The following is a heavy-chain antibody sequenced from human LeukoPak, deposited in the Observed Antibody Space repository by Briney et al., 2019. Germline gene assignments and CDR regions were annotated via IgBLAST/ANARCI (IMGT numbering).Heavy chain of an antibody. V-gene: IGHV4-38-2*01. CDR1: GYSISSGYH. J-gene: IGHJ5*02. Sequence: SETLSLTCAVSGYSISSGYHWGWVRQPPGKGPVWIGSMFHGGNTYCNPSLKSRVTMSIDTSMNQFSLNLTSVTAADTAVYFCARTLYCSGATCFSPELLDTWGQGTLVTVSS. CDR3: ARTLYCSGATCFSPELLDT. CDR2: MFHGGNT. D-gene: IGHD2-15*01.